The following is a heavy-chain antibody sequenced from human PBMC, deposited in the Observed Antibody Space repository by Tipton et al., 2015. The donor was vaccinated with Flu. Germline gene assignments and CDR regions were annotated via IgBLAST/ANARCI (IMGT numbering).Heavy chain of an antibody. CDR1: GGSVRTYY. CDR3: ARDGGDSSKPYGLDV. D-gene: IGHD3-16*01. V-gene: IGHV4-59*02. Sequence: TLSLTCTVSGGSVRTYYWTWIRQPPGKGLEWIGHMSYSGRTDYNPSLKSRVTISIDPSKNQFSLKLTSVTAADTALYYCARDGGDSSKPYGLDVWGQGTAVTVSS. CDR2: MSYSGRT. J-gene: IGHJ6*02.